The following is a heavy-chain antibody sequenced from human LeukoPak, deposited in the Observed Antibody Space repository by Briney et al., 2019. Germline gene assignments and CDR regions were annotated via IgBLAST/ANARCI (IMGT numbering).Heavy chain of an antibody. J-gene: IGHJ5*02. Sequence: SEALSLTCAVYGGSFSSYYWNWIRQPPGKGLEWIGEIHHSGTTNHSPAHKSRLSITVDTSKNQDSLKLTSVTAADTAVYYCARGGWWDNWNRLDPWGQGTLVTVSS. D-gene: IGHD1-1*01. CDR3: ARGGWWDNWNRLDP. CDR1: GGSFSSYY. CDR2: IHHSGTT. V-gene: IGHV4-34*01.